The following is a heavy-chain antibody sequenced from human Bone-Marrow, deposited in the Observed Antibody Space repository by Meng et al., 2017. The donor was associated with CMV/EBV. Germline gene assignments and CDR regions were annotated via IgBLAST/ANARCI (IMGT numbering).Heavy chain of an antibody. CDR1: GFTFSSYA. V-gene: IGHV3-23*01. CDR3: AKGPQGGHEQPAYYFDY. J-gene: IGHJ4*02. D-gene: IGHD1/OR15-1a*01. CDR2: ISGSGGST. Sequence: GESLKISCAASGFTFSSYAMSWVRQAPGKGLEWVSAISGSGGSTYYADSVKGRFTISRDNSKNTLYLQMNSLRAEDTAVYYCAKGPQGGHEQPAYYFDYWGQGTLVTVSS.